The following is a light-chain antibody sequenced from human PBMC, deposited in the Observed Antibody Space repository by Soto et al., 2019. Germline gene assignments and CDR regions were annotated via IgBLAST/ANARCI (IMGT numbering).Light chain of an antibody. V-gene: IGLV1-40*01. CDR1: SSNIGAGYD. CDR3: QSYDSSLSSPVV. CDR2: GNS. J-gene: IGLJ2*01. Sequence: QSVLTQPPSVSGAPGQRVTISCTGSSSNIGAGYDVHWCQQLPGTAPKLIIYGNSNRPSGFPDRFSGSKSGTSASLAITGLQAEDEADYYCQSYDSSLSSPVVFGGGTKLTVL.